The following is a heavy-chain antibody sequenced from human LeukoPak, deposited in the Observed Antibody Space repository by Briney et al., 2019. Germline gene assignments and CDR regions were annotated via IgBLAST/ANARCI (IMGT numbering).Heavy chain of an antibody. D-gene: IGHD5-24*01. J-gene: IGHJ4*02. CDR1: GYTFTSYD. Sequence: ASVKVSSKASGYTFTSYDINWVRQATGQRLEWMGWMNPNSGNTGYAQKFQGRVTMTRNTSISTAYMELSSLRSGDTAVYYCAVEMATLLDYWGQGTLVTVSS. CDR2: MNPNSGNT. V-gene: IGHV1-8*01. CDR3: AVEMATLLDY.